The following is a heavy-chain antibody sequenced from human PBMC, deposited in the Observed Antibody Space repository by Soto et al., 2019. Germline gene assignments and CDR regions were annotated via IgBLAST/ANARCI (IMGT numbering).Heavy chain of an antibody. V-gene: IGHV4-61*01. Sequence: SETLSLTCSVSGASVSSGSFYWSWIRQPPGKGREWLGFIYNNETFNYNPSLKSRVTLSVDTSKHQFSLKLSSVTAADTAVYYCARVPLRYSSSHNFDSWGQGALLTVSS. CDR1: GASVSSGSFY. D-gene: IGHD6-19*01. CDR2: IYNNETF. J-gene: IGHJ4*02. CDR3: ARVPLRYSSSHNFDS.